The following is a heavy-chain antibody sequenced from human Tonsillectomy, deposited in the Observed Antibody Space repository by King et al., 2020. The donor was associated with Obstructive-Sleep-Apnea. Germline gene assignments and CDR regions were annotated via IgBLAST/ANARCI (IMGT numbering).Heavy chain of an antibody. CDR1: GYTFTSYG. J-gene: IGHJ3*02. CDR2: ISAYHGNT. V-gene: IGHV1-18*04. Sequence: QLVQSGAEVKKPGASVKVSCKASGYTFTSYGISWVRQAPGQGLEWMGWISAYHGNTHYAQNLQGRVTMNTDTSTSTAYMELRSLRSDDTAVYYCARADYSGSYHDAFDIWGQGTMVTVSS. CDR3: ARADYSGSYHDAFDI. D-gene: IGHD1-26*01.